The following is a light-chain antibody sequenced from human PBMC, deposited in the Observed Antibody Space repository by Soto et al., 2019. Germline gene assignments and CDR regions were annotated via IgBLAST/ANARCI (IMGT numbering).Light chain of an antibody. V-gene: IGKV3-15*01. Sequence: EVVMTQSPATLSVSPGERAILSCRASQSVSSLLAWYQQKPGQAPRLLIYGASTRATGIPDRFSASGSGTEFALTISSLQSGDFAVYYCQQYNNWPLTFGGGTKVEIK. CDR3: QQYNNWPLT. CDR1: QSVSSL. CDR2: GAS. J-gene: IGKJ4*01.